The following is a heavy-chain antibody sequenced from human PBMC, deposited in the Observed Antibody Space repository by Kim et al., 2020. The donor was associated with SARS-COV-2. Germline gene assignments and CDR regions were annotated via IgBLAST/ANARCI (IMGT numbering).Heavy chain of an antibody. V-gene: IGHV3-9*01. D-gene: IGHD7-27*01. Sequence: GGSLRLSCIVSGFTFSSYAMHWVRQAPGKGLEWVGGFSIDSNRIDYAASVKGRFTISRDFAKNSLYLQMNSLSVDDTALYYCGKDLVPGALDVGAQGTTGAAS. J-gene: IGHJ6*02. CDR2: FSIDSNRI. CDR3: GKDLVPGALDV. CDR1: GFTFSSYA.